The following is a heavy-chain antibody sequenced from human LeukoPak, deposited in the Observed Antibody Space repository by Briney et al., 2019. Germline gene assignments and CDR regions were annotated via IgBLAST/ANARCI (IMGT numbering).Heavy chain of an antibody. Sequence: GESLKISCKGSGYSFSSYWIGWVRQLPGRGLEWMGIIYPGDSDIRYSPSFQGQVTISADKSITTAYLQWSSLKASDTAIYYCARSGNYGGYFQHWGQGSLVTVSS. CDR1: GYSFSSYW. D-gene: IGHD1-26*01. J-gene: IGHJ1*01. CDR2: IYPGDSDI. CDR3: ARSGNYGGYFQH. V-gene: IGHV5-51*01.